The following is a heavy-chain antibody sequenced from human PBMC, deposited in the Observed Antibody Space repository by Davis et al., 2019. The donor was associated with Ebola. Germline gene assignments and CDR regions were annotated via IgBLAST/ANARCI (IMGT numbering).Heavy chain of an antibody. Sequence: GGSLRLSCAASGFTFSSYSMNWVRQVPGKGLEWVSGISASGGTTYDAASVKGRFTISRDNSNSTLFLQMNSLRAEDTAVYYCAKQLFWFGEETTWGQGTLVAVSS. CDR2: ISASGGTT. V-gene: IGHV3-23*01. CDR1: GFTFSSYS. J-gene: IGHJ5*02. D-gene: IGHD3-10*01. CDR3: AKQLFWFGEETT.